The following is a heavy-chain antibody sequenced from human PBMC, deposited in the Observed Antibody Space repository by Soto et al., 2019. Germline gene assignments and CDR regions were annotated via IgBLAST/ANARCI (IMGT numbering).Heavy chain of an antibody. V-gene: IGHV3-7*05. D-gene: IGHD6-6*01. CDR2: IKQDGSEK. J-gene: IGHJ3*02. CDR3: AKVFEYSSPPAAFDI. CDR1: GFTFSSYW. Sequence: GGSLRLSCAASGFTFSSYWMTWVRQAPGKGLEWVANIKQDGSEKYYVDSVMGRFTVSRDNAKTSLYLQMNSLRAEDTAIYFCAKVFEYSSPPAAFDIWGQGTMVTVSS.